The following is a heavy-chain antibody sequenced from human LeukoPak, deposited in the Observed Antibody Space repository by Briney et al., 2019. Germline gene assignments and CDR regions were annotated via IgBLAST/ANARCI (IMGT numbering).Heavy chain of an antibody. Sequence: GESLQSSCQTSCYSFRIYGIAWVRPVPGKGLEWMGLIYPSDSDTRYSPSFQGQVTVSADKSISTAYLQWSSLKASDTGMYYCARVDYMGDWFDPWGQGTLVTVSS. V-gene: IGHV5-51*01. D-gene: IGHD4-11*01. CDR1: CYSFRIYG. CDR2: IYPSDSDT. J-gene: IGHJ5*02. CDR3: ARVDYMGDWFDP.